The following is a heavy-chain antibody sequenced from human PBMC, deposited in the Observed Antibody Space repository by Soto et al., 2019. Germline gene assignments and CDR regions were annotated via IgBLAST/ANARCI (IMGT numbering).Heavy chain of an antibody. CDR2: ISSSSDYI. V-gene: IGHV3-21*06. D-gene: IGHD6-13*01. Sequence: GGSLRLSCAASGFTFTSYTMNWVRQAPGKGLEWVSSISSSSDYIYYADSMKGRVTISRDNAKNSLFLDMNSLTGEDTAVYYCARARVYATGHLDFWGQGTLVTVSS. CDR3: ARARVYATGHLDF. CDR1: GFTFTSYT. J-gene: IGHJ4*02.